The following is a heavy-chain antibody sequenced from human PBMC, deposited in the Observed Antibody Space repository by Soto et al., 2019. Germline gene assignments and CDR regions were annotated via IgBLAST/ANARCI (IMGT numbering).Heavy chain of an antibody. CDR1: GFTFSSYA. V-gene: IGHV3-23*01. CDR2: ISGSGGST. D-gene: IGHD3-10*01. J-gene: IGHJ6*02. CDR3: AKSRVRGVIGGMDV. Sequence: EVPLLESGGGLVQPGGSLRLSCAASGFTFSSYAMSWVRQAPGKGLEWVSAISGSGGSTYYADSVKGRFTISRDNSKNTLYLQMNSLRAEDTAVYYCAKSRVRGVIGGMDVWGQGTTVTVSS.